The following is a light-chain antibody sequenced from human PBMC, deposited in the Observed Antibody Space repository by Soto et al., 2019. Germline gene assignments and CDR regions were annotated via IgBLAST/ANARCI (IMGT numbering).Light chain of an antibody. V-gene: IGKV4-1*01. CDR1: QSVLYNSNNKNY. Sequence: DIVMTQSPDSLAVSLGERATINCKSSQSVLYNSNNKNYLAWYQQRPGQPPKLLIYCASTRESGVPDRFSGSGSLTDFTLTITSLQAEDVAVYYCQQYESTPPTFGQGTKLEIK. CDR2: CAS. CDR3: QQYESTPPT. J-gene: IGKJ2*01.